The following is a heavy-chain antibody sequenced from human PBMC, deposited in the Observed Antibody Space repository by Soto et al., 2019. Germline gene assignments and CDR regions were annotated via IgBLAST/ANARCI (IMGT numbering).Heavy chain of an antibody. V-gene: IGHV3-30*18. CDR1: GFTFSTFG. J-gene: IGHJ3*02. CDR2: ISYDGSKK. D-gene: IGHD4-17*01. CDR3: AKGRLRFPSLRWNAFEI. Sequence: QVQLVESGGGVVQPGRSLRLSCAASGFTFSTFGMHWVRQAPGKGLEWVAIISYDGSKKYYADSVKGRFTISRDNSKNTLSLQMNSLRPEDTAGYYCAKGRLRFPSLRWNAFEIWGQGTMVTVSS.